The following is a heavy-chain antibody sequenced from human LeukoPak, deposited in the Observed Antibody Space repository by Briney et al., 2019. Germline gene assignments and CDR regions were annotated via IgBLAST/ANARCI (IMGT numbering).Heavy chain of an antibody. Sequence: GSSVKVSCKASVGTFSSYAISWVRQAPGQGLEWMGGIIPIYGTANYAQKLQGRVTITTDESTSTAYMELSSLRSEDTAVYYCARLYYDSSGYYNWGQGTLVTVSS. CDR2: IIPIYGTA. V-gene: IGHV1-69*05. D-gene: IGHD3-22*01. J-gene: IGHJ4*02. CDR3: ARLYYDSSGYYN. CDR1: VGTFSSYA.